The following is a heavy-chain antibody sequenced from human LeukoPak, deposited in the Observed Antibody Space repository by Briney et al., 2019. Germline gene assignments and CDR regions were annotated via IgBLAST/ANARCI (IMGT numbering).Heavy chain of an antibody. CDR3: ASRYCSGGSCYSGSWNY. CDR2: IYPGDSDT. D-gene: IGHD2-15*01. Sequence: GESLKISCKGSGYSFTSYWIGWVRQMPGKGLEWMGIIYPGDSDTRYSPSFQGQVTISADKSISTAYLQWSSLKASDTAVYYCASRYCSGGSCYSGSWNYWGQGTLVTVSS. J-gene: IGHJ4*02. CDR1: GYSFTSYW. V-gene: IGHV5-51*01.